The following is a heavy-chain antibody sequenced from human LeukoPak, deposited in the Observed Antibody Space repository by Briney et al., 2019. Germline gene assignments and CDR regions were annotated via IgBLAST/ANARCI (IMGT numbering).Heavy chain of an antibody. CDR2: IIPILGIA. CDR3: ARLGYSYAKPLDY. D-gene: IGHD5-18*01. J-gene: IGHJ4*02. V-gene: IGHV1-69*04. Sequence: SVKVSCKASGGTFSSYAISWVRQAPGQGIERRGRIIPILGIANYAQKFQGRVTITADKSTSTAYMELSSLRSEDTAVYYCARLGYSYAKPLDYWGQGTLVTVSS. CDR1: GGTFSSYA.